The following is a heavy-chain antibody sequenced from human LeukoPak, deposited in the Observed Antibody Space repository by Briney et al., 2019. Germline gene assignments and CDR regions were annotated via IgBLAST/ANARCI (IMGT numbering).Heavy chain of an antibody. CDR1: GGSISSTTYY. CDR2: VYYSGST. D-gene: IGHD7-27*01. CDR3: ARLPGLDWFDP. Sequence: SETLSLTCTVSGGSISSTTYYWGWIRQPPGKGLEWIGTVYYSGSTYYNPSLKSRVTISVDTSKNQFSLKLSSVTAADTAVYYCARLPGLDWFDPWGQGTLVTVSS. V-gene: IGHV4-39*01. J-gene: IGHJ5*02.